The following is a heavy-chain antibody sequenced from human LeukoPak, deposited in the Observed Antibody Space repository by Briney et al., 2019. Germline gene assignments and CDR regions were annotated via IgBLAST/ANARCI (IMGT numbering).Heavy chain of an antibody. CDR1: GVSISSYY. D-gene: IGHD5-18*01. V-gene: IGHV4-59*01. CDR3: ARAGGYSYGYFDY. J-gene: IGHJ4*03. CDR2: IYYSGST. Sequence: SETLSLTCTVSGVSISSYYWSWIRQPPGKGLEWIGYIYYSGSTNYNPSLKSRVTISVDTSKNQFSLKLSSVTAADTAVYYCARAGGYSYGYFDYWGQGTLVTVSS.